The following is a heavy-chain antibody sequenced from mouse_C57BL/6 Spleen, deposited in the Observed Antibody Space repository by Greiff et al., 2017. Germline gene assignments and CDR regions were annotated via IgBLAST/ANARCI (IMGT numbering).Heavy chain of an antibody. CDR3: ARNYGSSGAMDY. CDR1: GYSITSGYY. Sequence: VQLKESGPGLVKPSQSLSLTCSVTGYSITSGYYWNWIRQFPGNKLEWMGYISYDGSNNYNPSLKNRISITRDTSKNQFFLKLNSVTTEDTATYYCARNYGSSGAMDYWGQGTSVTVSS. J-gene: IGHJ4*01. CDR2: ISYDGSN. V-gene: IGHV3-6*01. D-gene: IGHD1-1*01.